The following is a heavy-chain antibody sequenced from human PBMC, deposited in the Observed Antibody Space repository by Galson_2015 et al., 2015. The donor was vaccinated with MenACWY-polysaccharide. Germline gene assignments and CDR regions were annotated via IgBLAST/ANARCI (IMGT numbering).Heavy chain of an antibody. Sequence: SLRLSCAASGSSFSDAWMSWVRQAPGKGLEWVGRVKSKAGAGATDYAAPVKGRFTISRDDSKHMLYLRMNSLKTEDTAVYYCSTDRFYSPVDRWGQGTLVTVSS. CDR2: VKSKAGAGAT. V-gene: IGHV3-15*01. J-gene: IGHJ5*02. CDR1: GSSFSDAW. D-gene: IGHD1-26*01. CDR3: STDRFYSPVDR.